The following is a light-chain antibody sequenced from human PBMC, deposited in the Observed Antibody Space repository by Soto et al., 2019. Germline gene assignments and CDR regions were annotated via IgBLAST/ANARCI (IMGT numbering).Light chain of an antibody. CDR3: KKYDDSPLII. CDR2: DAS. CDR1: QSVRSGQ. Sequence: ETVCTPSPDTMAVCQRERATLSCMAFQSVRSGQLAWYQQKPGQAPRLVIFDASSRASGIPVRFSGSGSGTDFTLTISRLEPEDFAVYYCKKYDDSPLIIFGLGTRLEIK. V-gene: IGKV3-20*01. J-gene: IGKJ5*01.